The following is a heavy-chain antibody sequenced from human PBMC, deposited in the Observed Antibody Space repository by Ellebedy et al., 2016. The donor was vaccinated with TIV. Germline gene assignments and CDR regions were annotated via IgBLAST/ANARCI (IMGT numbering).Heavy chain of an antibody. CDR3: ARDPGIAVAAQTYYFDY. D-gene: IGHD6-19*01. J-gene: IGHJ4*02. CDR1: GGTFSSYA. V-gene: IGHV1-69*10. Sequence: SVKVSXXASGGTFSSYAISWVRQAPGQGLEWMGGIIPILGIANYAQKFQGRVTITADKSTSTAYMELSSLRSEDTAVYYCARDPGIAVAAQTYYFDYWGQGTLVTVSS. CDR2: IIPILGIA.